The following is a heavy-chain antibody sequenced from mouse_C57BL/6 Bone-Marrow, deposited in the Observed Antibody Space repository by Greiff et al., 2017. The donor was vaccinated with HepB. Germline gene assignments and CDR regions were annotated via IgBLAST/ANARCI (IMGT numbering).Heavy chain of an antibody. V-gene: IGHV1-80*01. CDR3: EREGNYYGSSPYDC. CDR1: GYAFSSYW. D-gene: IGHD1-1*01. Sequence: QVQLQQSGAELVKPGASVKISCKASGYAFSSYWMNWVKQRPGKGLEWIGQIYPGDGDTNYNGKFKGKATLTADKSSSTAYMQLSSLTSEDSAVYLCEREGNYYGSSPYDCWGKVTTLTVSS. CDR2: IYPGDGDT. J-gene: IGHJ2*01.